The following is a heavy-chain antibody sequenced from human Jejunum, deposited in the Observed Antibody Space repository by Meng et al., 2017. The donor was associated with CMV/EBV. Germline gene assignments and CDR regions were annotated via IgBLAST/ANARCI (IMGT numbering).Heavy chain of an antibody. J-gene: IGHJ5*02. V-gene: IGHV4-61*08. CDR1: GASISGGGYY. CDR2: MYNSGTT. CDR3: ARWFDP. Sequence: QVQLHESGPGLVKPSETPSLTCAVSGASISGGGYYGMWIRQTPERGLEWIGNMYNSGTTTYNPSLRSRVSISMNLSQNQFSLNLNSMTAADTAVYYCARWFDPWGQGILVTVSS.